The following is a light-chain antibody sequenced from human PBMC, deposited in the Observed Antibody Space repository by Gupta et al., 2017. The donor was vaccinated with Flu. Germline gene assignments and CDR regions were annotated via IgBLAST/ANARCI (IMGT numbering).Light chain of an antibody. V-gene: IGLV2-23*02. CDR2: EIV. J-gene: IGLJ1*01. CDR1: SSDVGTYTL. CDR3: CSYTTAMTYV. Sequence: SITISCTGTSSDVGTYTLVSWYQQAPGKAPSRIMSEIVRRASGVSNRFSASNSGNTASLTIAGLQAEDEADYYCCSYTTAMTYVFGPGTKVTVL.